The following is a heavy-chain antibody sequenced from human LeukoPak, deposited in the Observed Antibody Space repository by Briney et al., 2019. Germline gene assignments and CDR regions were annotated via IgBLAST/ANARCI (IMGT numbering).Heavy chain of an antibody. J-gene: IGHJ3*02. Sequence: GASVKVSCKASGYTFTSYYMHWVRQAPGQGLEWMGIINPSGGSTSYAQKFQGRDTMTRDMSTGTVYMELSSLRSEDTAVYYCARGRRGGEYAFDIWGQGTMVTVSS. CDR3: ARGRRGGEYAFDI. V-gene: IGHV1-46*01. CDR2: INPSGGST. D-gene: IGHD6-25*01. CDR1: GYTFTSYY.